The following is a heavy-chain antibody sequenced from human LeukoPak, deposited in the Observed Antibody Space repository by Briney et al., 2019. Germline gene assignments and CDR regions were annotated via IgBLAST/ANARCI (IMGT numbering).Heavy chain of an antibody. J-gene: IGHJ6*03. CDR3: ASQSIAQGYYYYMDV. Sequence: PGGSLRLSCAASGFTVSSNYMCWVRQAPGKGLEWVSVIYSGGSTYYADSVKGRFTISRDNSKNTLYLQMNSLRAEDTAVYYCASQSIAQGYYYYMDVWGKGTTVTVSS. D-gene: IGHD6-6*01. V-gene: IGHV3-53*01. CDR1: GFTVSSNY. CDR2: IYSGGST.